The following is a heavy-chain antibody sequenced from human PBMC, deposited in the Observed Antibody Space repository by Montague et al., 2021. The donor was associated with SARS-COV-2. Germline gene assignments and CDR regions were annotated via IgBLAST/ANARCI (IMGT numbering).Heavy chain of an antibody. CDR1: GSIIGYY. CDR3: ARQYIGYNRRFDY. CDR2: ISSSDCI. Sequence: SETLSLTCTVSGSIIGYYWSWIRQSAGTGLEWIGRISSSDCIDYNASLRSRVTMSLDTSKIQLSLKLISVTAADTAVYYCARQYIGYNRRFDYWGQGALVTVSP. J-gene: IGHJ4*02. D-gene: IGHD5-12*01. V-gene: IGHV4-4*07.